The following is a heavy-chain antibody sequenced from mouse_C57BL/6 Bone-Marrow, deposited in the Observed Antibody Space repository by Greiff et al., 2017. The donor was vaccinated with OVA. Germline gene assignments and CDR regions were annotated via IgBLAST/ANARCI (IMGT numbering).Heavy chain of an antibody. CDR2: IRLKSDNYAT. V-gene: IGHV6-3*01. Sequence: EVMLVESGGGLVQPGGSLKLSCVASGFTFSNYWMNWVRQSPEKGLEWVAQIRLKSDNYATNYAESVKVRFTISRDDSKSSFYLQMNNLRAEDTGIYYCTGLFYYYGSSNWYFDVWGTGTTVTVSS. CDR1: GFTFSNYW. J-gene: IGHJ1*03. CDR3: TGLFYYYGSSNWYFDV. D-gene: IGHD1-1*01.